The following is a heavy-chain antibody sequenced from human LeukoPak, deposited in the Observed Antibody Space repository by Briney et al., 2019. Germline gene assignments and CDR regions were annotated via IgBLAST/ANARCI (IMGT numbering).Heavy chain of an antibody. V-gene: IGHV1-69*02. CDR2: IIPPVGVV. J-gene: IGHJ6*02. CDR1: GGSFRTYT. Sequence: SVKVSCKASGGSFRTYTINWMRQAPGQGPAWMGRIIPPVGVVDYAQEFQDRVAITADTSTNTVYMELSSLTSEDTAVYYCASEKRDLRYSAMDVWGQGTTVTLSS. CDR3: ASEKRDLRYSAMDV.